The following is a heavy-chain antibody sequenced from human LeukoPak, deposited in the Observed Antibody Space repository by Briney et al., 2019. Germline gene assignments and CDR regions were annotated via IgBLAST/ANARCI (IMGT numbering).Heavy chain of an antibody. J-gene: IGHJ4*02. CDR1: GGSISSSSYY. CDR2: IDYSGST. Sequence: PSETLSLTCTVSGGSISSSSYYWGWIRQPPGKGLEWIGSIDYSGSTYYNPSLKSRVTISVDTSKNQFSLKLSSVTAADTAVYYCAGPAGVVINYYWGQGTLVTVSS. D-gene: IGHD3-22*01. CDR3: AGPAGVVINYY. V-gene: IGHV4-39*01.